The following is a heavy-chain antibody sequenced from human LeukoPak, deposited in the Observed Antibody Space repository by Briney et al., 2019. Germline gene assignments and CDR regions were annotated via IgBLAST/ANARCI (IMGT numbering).Heavy chain of an antibody. CDR2: ISGYNGNI. CDR3: ARVDDFWSGGDY. V-gene: IGHV1-18*01. CDR1: GYTFTSYS. J-gene: IGHJ4*02. D-gene: IGHD3-3*01. Sequence: ASVKVSCKASGYTFTSYSITWVRQAPGQGLEWMGWISGYNGNINYAQKLQGRVTMTTDTSTSTAYMELRSLRSDDTAVYYCARVDDFWSGGDYWGQGTLVTVSS.